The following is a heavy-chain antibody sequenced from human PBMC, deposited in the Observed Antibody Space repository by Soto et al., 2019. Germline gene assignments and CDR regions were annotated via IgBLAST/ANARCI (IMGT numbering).Heavy chain of an antibody. V-gene: IGHV4-61*01. D-gene: IGHD6-19*01. CDR3: ARETGYSSGWYGDYLDY. CDR1: GGSVSSGSHY. CDR2: SFYSGST. Sequence: SETLSLTCTVSGGSVSSGSHYWSWIRQPPGKGLEWIGYSFYSGSTNYNPSLKSRVTISVDTSKNQFSLRLSSVTAADTVVYYCARETGYSSGWYGDYLDYWGQGTLVTVSS. J-gene: IGHJ4*02.